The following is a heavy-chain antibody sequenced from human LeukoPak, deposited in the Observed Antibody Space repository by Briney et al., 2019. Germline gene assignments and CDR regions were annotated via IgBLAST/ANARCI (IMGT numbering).Heavy chain of an antibody. CDR1: GFTFSNYA. V-gene: IGHV3-30-3*01. D-gene: IGHD1-26*01. CDR3: ARGRGGSYSELDH. Sequence: GRSLRLSCAASGFTFSNYAMHWLRQTPGKGLEWVALISYDVGIKFYADSVKGRFTISRDNSKNTLYLQVNSLRVEDTAVYYCARGRGGSYSELDHWGQGTLVAVSS. J-gene: IGHJ4*02. CDR2: ISYDVGIK.